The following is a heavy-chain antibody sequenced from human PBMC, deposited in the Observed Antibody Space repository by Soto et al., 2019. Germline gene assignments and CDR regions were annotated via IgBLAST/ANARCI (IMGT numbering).Heavy chain of an antibody. CDR1: GGTFSSYA. CDR3: ARGPTGTYYFDY. Sequence: QVQLVQSGAEVKKPGSSVKVSCKASGGTFSSYAISWVRQAPGQGREWMGGIIPIFGTANYAQQFQGRVTITADEYTSTAYMELSSLRSEDTAVYYCARGPTGTYYFDYWGQGTLVTVSS. CDR2: IIPIFGTA. D-gene: IGHD1-1*01. J-gene: IGHJ4*02. V-gene: IGHV1-69*01.